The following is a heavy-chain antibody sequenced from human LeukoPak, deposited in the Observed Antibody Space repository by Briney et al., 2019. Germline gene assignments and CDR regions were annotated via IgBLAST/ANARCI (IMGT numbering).Heavy chain of an antibody. CDR1: GYTFTSYD. J-gene: IGHJ5*02. CDR3: ARTLGDCSSTSCYWYNWFDP. D-gene: IGHD2-2*01. CDR2: MNPNSGNT. Sequence: ASVKGSCKASGYTFTSYDINWVRQATGQGLEWMGWMNPNSGNTGYAQKFQGRVTMTRNTSISTAYMELSSLRSEDTAVYYCARTLGDCSSTSCYWYNWFDPWGQGTLVTVSS. V-gene: IGHV1-8*01.